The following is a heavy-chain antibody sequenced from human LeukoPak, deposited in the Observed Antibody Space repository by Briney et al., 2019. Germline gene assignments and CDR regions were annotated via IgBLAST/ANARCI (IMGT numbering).Heavy chain of an antibody. V-gene: IGHV3-21*01. CDR3: VAMIVVVD. Sequence: GGSLRLSCAASGFTFTSYSMNWVRQAPGRGLEWVSSISSSSTYIYYADSVKGRFTISRDNAKNSLYLQMNSLRAEDTAVYYCVAMIVVVDWGQGTLVTVSS. D-gene: IGHD3-22*01. CDR2: ISSSSTYI. J-gene: IGHJ4*02. CDR1: GFTFTSYS.